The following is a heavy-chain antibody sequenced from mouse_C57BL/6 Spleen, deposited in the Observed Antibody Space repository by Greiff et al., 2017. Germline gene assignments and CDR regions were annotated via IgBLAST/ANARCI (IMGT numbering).Heavy chain of an antibody. CDR2: IDPSDSYT. CDR3: ARRITTVVAFDY. CDR1: GYTFTSCW. D-gene: IGHD1-1*01. J-gene: IGHJ2*01. V-gene: IGHV1-69*01. Sequence: VQLQQPGAELVMPGASVKLSCKASGYTFTSCWMHWVKQRPGQGLEWIGEIDPSDSYTNYNQKFKGKSTLTVDKSSSTAYMQLSSLTSEDSAVYYCARRITTVVAFDYWGQGTTLTVSS.